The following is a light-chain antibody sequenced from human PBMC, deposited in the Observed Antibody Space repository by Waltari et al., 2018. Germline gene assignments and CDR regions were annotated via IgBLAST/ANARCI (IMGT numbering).Light chain of an antibody. J-gene: IGKJ1*01. CDR1: QRVSSN. V-gene: IGKV3-15*01. CDR3: QQYNNWPPWA. Sequence: EIVMTQSPATLSVSPGERATLSCRASQRVSSNLAWYQQKPGQATRLLIYGASTRATGIPARFSGSVSGTEFTLTISSLQSEDFAVYYCQQYNNWPPWAFGQGTKVEIK. CDR2: GAS.